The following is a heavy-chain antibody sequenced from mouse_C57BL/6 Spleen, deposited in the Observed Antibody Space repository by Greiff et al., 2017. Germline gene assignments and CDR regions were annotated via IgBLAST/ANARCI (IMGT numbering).Heavy chain of an antibody. CDR3: AIKTAQAPYFDY. J-gene: IGHJ2*01. Sequence: QVQLQQSGAELMKPGASVKLSCKATGYTFTGYWIEWVKQRPGHGLEWIVEILPGSGSTNYNEKFKGKATVTADTTSTPASMQLSSLTTEDSAISYCAIKTAQAPYFDYWGQGTTLTVSS. D-gene: IGHD3-2*02. CDR2: ILPGSGST. CDR1: GYTFTGYW. V-gene: IGHV1-9*01.